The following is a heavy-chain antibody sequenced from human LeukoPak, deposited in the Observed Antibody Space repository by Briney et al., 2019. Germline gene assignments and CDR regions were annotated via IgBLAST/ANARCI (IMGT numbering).Heavy chain of an antibody. Sequence: ASVKVSCKASGYTFTSYDINWVRQAPGQGLEWMGWMNPNSGNTGYAQNFQGKVTITSNTSIGTAYMELSSLRSEDTAVYYCARGADLDYNRAFDIWGQGTMVTVSS. CDR2: MNPNSGNT. CDR3: ARGADLDYNRAFDI. D-gene: IGHD4-11*01. V-gene: IGHV1-8*01. CDR1: GYTFTSYD. J-gene: IGHJ3*02.